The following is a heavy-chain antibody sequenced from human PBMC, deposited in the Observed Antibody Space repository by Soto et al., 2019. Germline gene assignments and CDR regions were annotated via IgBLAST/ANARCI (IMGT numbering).Heavy chain of an antibody. V-gene: IGHV1-18*01. CDR1: GYTFTSYG. CDR3: ARVHLGELSFVGFDP. J-gene: IGHJ5*02. CDR2: ISAYNGNT. D-gene: IGHD3-16*02. Sequence: ASVKVSCKASGYTFTSYGISWVRQAPGQGLEWMGWISAYNGNTNYAQKLQGRVTMTTDTSTSTAYMELRSLRSDDTAVYYCARVHLGELSFVGFDPWGQGTLVTVSS.